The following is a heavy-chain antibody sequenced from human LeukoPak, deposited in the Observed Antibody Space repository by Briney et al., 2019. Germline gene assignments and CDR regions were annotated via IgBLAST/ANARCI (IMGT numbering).Heavy chain of an antibody. J-gene: IGHJ4*02. Sequence: GGSLRLSCAASGFTFSDYWMTWVRQAPGKGLEWVANIKPDGSEKYYVDSVKGRFTISRDNAKNSLYLRMNSLRAEDTAVYYCARDWDNWNGLEADYWGQGTLVTVSS. V-gene: IGHV3-7*01. D-gene: IGHD1-1*01. CDR3: ARDWDNWNGLEADY. CDR2: IKPDGSEK. CDR1: GFTFSDYW.